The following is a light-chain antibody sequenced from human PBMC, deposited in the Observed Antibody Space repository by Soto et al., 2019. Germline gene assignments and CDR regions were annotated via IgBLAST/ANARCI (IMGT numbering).Light chain of an antibody. CDR2: GAS. CDR1: QSVASN. CDR3: QQYNNWPRT. J-gene: IGKJ1*01. V-gene: IGKV3-15*01. Sequence: EIVMTQSPVTLSLSPGGRATLSCRASQSVASNFAWFQQKPGQAPRLLVYGASASATGIPARFSGSGSGTEFTLTISSLQSEDFAVYYCQQYNNWPRTFDEVTKVEI.